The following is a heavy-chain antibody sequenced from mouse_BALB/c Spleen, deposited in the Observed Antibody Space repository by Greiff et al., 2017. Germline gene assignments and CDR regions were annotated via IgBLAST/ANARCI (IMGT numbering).Heavy chain of an antibody. D-gene: IGHD2-3*01. CDR3: ARRGLLRSMDY. CDR2: ISSGGGST. J-gene: IGHJ4*01. CDR1: GFAFSSYD. Sequence: VKWVESGGGLVKPGGSLKLSCAASGFAFSSYDMSWVRQTPEKRLEWVAYISSGGGSTYYPDTVKGRFTISRDNAKNTLYLQMSSLKSEDTAMYYCARRGLLRSMDYWGQGTSVTVSS. V-gene: IGHV5-12-1*01.